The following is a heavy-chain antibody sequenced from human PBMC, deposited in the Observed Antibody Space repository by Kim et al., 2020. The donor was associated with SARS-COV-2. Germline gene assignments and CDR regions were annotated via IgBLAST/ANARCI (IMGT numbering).Heavy chain of an antibody. J-gene: IGHJ3*02. Sequence: SVKVSCKASGYTFTYRYLHWVRQAPGQALEWMGWITPFNGNTNYAQKFQDRVTITWDRSMSTAYMELSSLRSEDTAMYYCATGANANDAFDIWGQGTMVTVSS. V-gene: IGHV1-45*02. D-gene: IGHD1-1*01. CDR1: GYTFTYRY. CDR2: ITPFNGNT. CDR3: ATGANANDAFDI.